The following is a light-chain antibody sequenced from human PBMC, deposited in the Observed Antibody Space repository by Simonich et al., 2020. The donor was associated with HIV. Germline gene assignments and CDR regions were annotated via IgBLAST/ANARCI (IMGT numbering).Light chain of an antibody. J-gene: IGKJ4*01. Sequence: DIVMNQSPDSLAVSLGERATINCKSSQRVLYSSNTKNYLAWYQQKPGQPPKLLLYWASNRESGVPDRFSGSGSGTDFTLTISSLQAEDVAVYYCQQYYSTPLTFGGGTKVEIK. CDR1: QRVLYSSNTKNY. CDR2: WAS. CDR3: QQYYSTPLT. V-gene: IGKV4-1*01.